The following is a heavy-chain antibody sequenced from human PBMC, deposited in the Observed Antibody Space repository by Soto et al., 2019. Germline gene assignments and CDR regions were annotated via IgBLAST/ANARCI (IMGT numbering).Heavy chain of an antibody. D-gene: IGHD2-21*02. V-gene: IGHV4-61*08. Sequence: SETLSLTCAVSGGSISSGGYSWSWIRQPPGKGLEWIGYIYYSGSTNYNPSLKSRVTISVDTSKNQFSLKLSSVTAADTAVYYCARTVVVTAIPYYFDYWGQGTMVTVSS. CDR3: ARTVVVTAIPYYFDY. J-gene: IGHJ4*02. CDR2: IYYSGST. CDR1: GGSISSGGYS.